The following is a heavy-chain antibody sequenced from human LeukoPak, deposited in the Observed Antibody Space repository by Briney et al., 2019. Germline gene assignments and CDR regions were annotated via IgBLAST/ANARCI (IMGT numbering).Heavy chain of an antibody. Sequence: SETLPLTCTVSGGSISSYYWSWIRQPPGKGLEWIGYIYYSGSTNYNPSLKSRVTISVDTSKNQFSLKLSSVTAADTAVYYCARDGFGSVWGVIMTVAFDIWGQGKMVTV. D-gene: IGHD3-10*01. CDR3: ARDGFGSVWGVIMTVAFDI. CDR2: IYYSGST. CDR1: GGSISSYY. J-gene: IGHJ3*02. V-gene: IGHV4-59*01.